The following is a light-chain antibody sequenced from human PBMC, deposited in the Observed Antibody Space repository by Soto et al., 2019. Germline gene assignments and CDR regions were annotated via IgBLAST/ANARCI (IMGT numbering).Light chain of an antibody. J-gene: IGKJ1*01. CDR1: QSISSY. CDR3: QQRET. V-gene: IGKV1-39*01. CDR2: AAS. Sequence: DIQITESPSTLSGSPGEKVYITCRASQSISSYLNWYQQKPGKAPKLLIYAASSLQSGVPSRFSGSGSGTDFTLTISSLQPEDFATYYCQQRETFGQGTKVDI.